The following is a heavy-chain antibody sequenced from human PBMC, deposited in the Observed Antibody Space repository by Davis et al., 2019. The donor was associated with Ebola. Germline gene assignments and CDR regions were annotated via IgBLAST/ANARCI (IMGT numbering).Heavy chain of an antibody. CDR1: GYTFTGYY. CDR2: INPNSGGT. V-gene: IGHV1-2*02. J-gene: IGHJ6*02. D-gene: IGHD6-19*01. CDR3: ARGEGSGWYDQYYYYYGMDV. Sequence: ASVKVSCKASGYTFTGYYMHWVRQAPGQGLEWMGWINPNSGGTNYAQKFQGRVTMTRDTSISTAYMELSRLRSDDTAVYYCARGEGSGWYDQYYYYYGMDVWGQGTTVTVSS.